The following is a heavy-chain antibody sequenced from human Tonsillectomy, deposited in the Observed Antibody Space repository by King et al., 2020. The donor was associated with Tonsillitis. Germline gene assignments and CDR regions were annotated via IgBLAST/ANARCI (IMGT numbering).Heavy chain of an antibody. CDR1: GFTVSSKY. Sequence: VQLVESGGGLIQPGGSLRLSCAASGFTVSSKYMSWVRQAPGKGLEWVSVIYSDGSEYYADSVKGRFTISRDNSKNTLHLQMNSLRAEDTAVYYCARGVGGAAVRTSADYWGQGTLVTVSS. CDR3: ARGVGGAAVRTSADY. V-gene: IGHV3-53*01. J-gene: IGHJ4*02. D-gene: IGHD6-13*01. CDR2: IYSDGSE.